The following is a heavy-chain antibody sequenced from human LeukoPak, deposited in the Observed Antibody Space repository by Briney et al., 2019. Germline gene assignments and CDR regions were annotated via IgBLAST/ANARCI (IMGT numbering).Heavy chain of an antibody. CDR1: GFTFSSYG. CDR2: IWYDGSNK. J-gene: IGHJ4*02. D-gene: IGHD4-23*01. Sequence: KPGRSLRLSCAASGFTFSSYGMHWVRQAPGMGLEWVAVIWYDGSNKYYADSVKGRFTISRDNSKNTLYLQMNSLRAEDTAVYYCARGSSGNSDYWGQGTLVTVSS. V-gene: IGHV3-33*01. CDR3: ARGSSGNSDY.